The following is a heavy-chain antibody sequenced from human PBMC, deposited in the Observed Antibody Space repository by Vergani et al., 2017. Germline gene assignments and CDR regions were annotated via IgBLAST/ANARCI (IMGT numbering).Heavy chain of an antibody. CDR2: MNPNSGNT. CDR1: GYTFTSYD. Sequence: QVQLVQSGAEVKKPGASVKVSCKASGYTFTSYDINWVRQATGQGLEWMGWMNPNSGNTGYAQKFQGRVTMTRNTSISTAYMELSSLRSEDTAVYYCARALRITMIVVVPYYFDYWGQGTLVTVSS. D-gene: IGHD3-22*01. J-gene: IGHJ4*02. V-gene: IGHV1-8*01. CDR3: ARALRITMIVVVPYYFDY.